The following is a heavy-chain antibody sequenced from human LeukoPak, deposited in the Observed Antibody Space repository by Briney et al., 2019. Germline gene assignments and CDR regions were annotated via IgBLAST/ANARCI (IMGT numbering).Heavy chain of an antibody. D-gene: IGHD6-6*01. Sequence: SEPLSLTCAVYGGSFRGYYWSWIRQPPGKGLEWIGEINHSGSTNFNPSLKSRVTISVDTSKNQFSLKLSSVTAADTAVYYCARVGYSSSSSFDPWGQGTLVTVSS. V-gene: IGHV4-34*01. CDR2: INHSGST. CDR3: ARVGYSSSSSFDP. J-gene: IGHJ5*02. CDR1: GGSFRGYY.